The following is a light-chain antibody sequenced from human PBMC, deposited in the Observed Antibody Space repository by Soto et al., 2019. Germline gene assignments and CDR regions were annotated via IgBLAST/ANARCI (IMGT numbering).Light chain of an antibody. V-gene: IGLV2-23*01. CDR3: CSYAGSAFV. J-gene: IGLJ1*01. CDR2: EGS. CDR1: SSDVGSYNL. Sequence: QSVLTQPASVSGAPGQSITISCTGTSSDVGSYNLVSWYQHHPGKAPKLMIYEGSERPSGVSNRFSGSKSGNTASLTIFGLQAEDEADYYCCSYAGSAFVFGTGTKVTVL.